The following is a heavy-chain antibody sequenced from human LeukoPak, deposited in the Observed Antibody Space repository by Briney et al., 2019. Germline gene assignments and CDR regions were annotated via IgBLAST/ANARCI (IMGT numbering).Heavy chain of an antibody. CDR1: GPTVSSND. Sequence: GGSLRLSCAASGPTVSSNDMSWVRQAPGKGLEWVSVIYSGGSTFYADSVKGRFTISRDNSKNTLYLQMYSLRAEDTAMYYCTKSGPPDPYWGQGTMVTVSS. V-gene: IGHV3-53*01. D-gene: IGHD1-14*01. J-gene: IGHJ3*01. CDR3: TKSGPPDPY. CDR2: IYSGGST.